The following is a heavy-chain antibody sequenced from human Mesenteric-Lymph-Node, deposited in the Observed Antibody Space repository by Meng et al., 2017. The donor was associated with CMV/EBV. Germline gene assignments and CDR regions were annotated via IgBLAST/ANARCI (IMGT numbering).Heavy chain of an antibody. CDR2: MNPNSGNT. J-gene: IGHJ6*02. CDR1: GYTFTSYD. Sequence: ASVKVSCKASGYTFTSYDINWVRQATGQGLEWMGWMNPNSGNTGYAQKFQGRVTITRNTSISTAYMELSSLRSEDMAVYYCARHPITIFGVVGGNYYYGMDVWGQGTTVTVSS. V-gene: IGHV1-8*03. CDR3: ARHPITIFGVVGGNYYYGMDV. D-gene: IGHD3-3*01.